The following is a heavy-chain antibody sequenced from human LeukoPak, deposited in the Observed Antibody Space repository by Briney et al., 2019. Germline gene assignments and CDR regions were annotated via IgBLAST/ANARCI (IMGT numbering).Heavy chain of an antibody. D-gene: IGHD3-22*01. CDR1: GFTFSSYS. CDR3: ARDLSGGYNPIMSY. Sequence: GGSLRLSCAASGFTFSSYSMNWVRQAPGKGLEWVSSISSSSSYIYYADSVKGRFTISRDNAKNSLYLQMNSLRAEDTAVYYCARDLSGGYNPIMSYWGQGTLVTVSS. V-gene: IGHV3-21*01. CDR2: ISSSSSYI. J-gene: IGHJ4*02.